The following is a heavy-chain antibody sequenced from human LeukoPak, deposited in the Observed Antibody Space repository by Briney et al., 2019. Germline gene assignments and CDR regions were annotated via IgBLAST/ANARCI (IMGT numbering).Heavy chain of an antibody. Sequence: PGGSLRLSCAASGFTFSSYGMNGVRQAPGKGLEWVSSITSSSSYIYYADSVKGRFTISRDNAKNSLYLQMNSLRAEDTAVYYCARSYSSSRGTFDYWGQGTLVTVSS. D-gene: IGHD6-6*01. CDR3: ARSYSSSRGTFDY. J-gene: IGHJ4*02. CDR1: GFTFSSYG. CDR2: ITSSSSYI. V-gene: IGHV3-21*01.